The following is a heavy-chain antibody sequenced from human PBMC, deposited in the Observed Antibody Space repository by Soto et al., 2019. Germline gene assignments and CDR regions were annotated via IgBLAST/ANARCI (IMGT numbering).Heavy chain of an antibody. CDR2: ISSGGSYI. CDR1: FTFSMYS. J-gene: IGHJ5*02. D-gene: IGHD1-26*01. CDR3: TRDQGGSYASWFDP. V-gene: IGHV3-21*01. Sequence: EVQVVESGGGLVQPGGSLRLSCSFTFSMYSMNWVRQAPGKGLEWVASISSGGSYIKYADSVKGRFTISRDNAKNSVSLQMNSLRVDDTAVYFWTRDQGGSYASWFDPWGQGTLVTVSS.